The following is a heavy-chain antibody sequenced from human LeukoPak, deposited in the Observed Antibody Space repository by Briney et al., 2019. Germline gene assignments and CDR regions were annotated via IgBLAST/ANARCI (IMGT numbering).Heavy chain of an antibody. CDR3: AKKYYYGSGSYIFHFDH. CDR2: ISGSGDT. J-gene: IGHJ4*02. Sequence: PGGSLRLSCAASGFTFVGNAVTWVRQAPGKGLVWVSTISGSGDTYYADSVKGRFTISRDDSKSTLSLQMNSLRAEDTALYYCAKKYYYGSGSYIFHFDHWGQGTPVTVSS. V-gene: IGHV3-23*01. CDR1: GFTFVGNA. D-gene: IGHD3-10*01.